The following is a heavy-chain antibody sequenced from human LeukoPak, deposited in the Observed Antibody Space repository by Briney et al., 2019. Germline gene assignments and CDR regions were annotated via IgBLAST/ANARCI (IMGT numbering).Heavy chain of an antibody. V-gene: IGHV4-4*07. Sequence: SETLSLTCSVSVGSLSRYYWSWIRQPAGKGLEWIGRIYTSGSTNYNPSLKPRLTMSVDTSKNQFSLKLSSVTAADNAVYYCARVRRRRVVPAAIGAFDIWGQGTMVTVSS. CDR2: IYTSGST. D-gene: IGHD2-2*01. CDR3: ARVRRRRVVPAAIGAFDI. CDR1: VGSLSRYY. J-gene: IGHJ3*02.